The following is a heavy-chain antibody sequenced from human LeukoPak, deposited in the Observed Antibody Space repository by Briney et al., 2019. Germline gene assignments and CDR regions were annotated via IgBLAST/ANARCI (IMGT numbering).Heavy chain of an antibody. V-gene: IGHV3-23*01. D-gene: IGHD3-22*01. CDR1: GITLSNYG. Sequence: GGSLRLSCAVSGITLSNYGMSWVRQAPGKGLEWVAGISGSGGRTNYADAVKGRFTISRDNAKNTLFLQMNSLRVEDTAVYFCAKRGVVIRVILVGFHKEAYYFDSWGQGALVTVSS. CDR3: AKRGVVIRVILVGFHKEAYYFDS. CDR2: ISGSGGRT. J-gene: IGHJ4*02.